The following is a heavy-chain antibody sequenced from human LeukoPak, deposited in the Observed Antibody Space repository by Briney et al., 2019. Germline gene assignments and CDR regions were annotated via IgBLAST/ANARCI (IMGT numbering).Heavy chain of an antibody. CDR1: GYTFCDYG. D-gene: IGHD1-7*01. Sequence: PGGSLRLSCAASGYTFCDYGMRGVRQVPGKGLEWVSCTNRKGDITGYADFVKGRFTISRDNDKNSLYLQMNSLRVEDTALYHCARKGLGGELGGFDSWGQGTLVTVSS. V-gene: IGHV3-20*01. J-gene: IGHJ4*02. CDR2: TNRKGDIT. CDR3: ARKGLGGELGGFDS.